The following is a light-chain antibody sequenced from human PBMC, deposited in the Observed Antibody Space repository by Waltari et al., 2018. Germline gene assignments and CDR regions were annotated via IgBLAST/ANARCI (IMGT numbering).Light chain of an antibody. CDR2: EIS. Sequence: QSALTQPASVSGSPGQSITISCTAVNSNVDILHLFSWYQHHPGSNPRLLIYEISQRPSGISNLFSGSKSGNTASLTISGLQPEDEADYFCCSFAGYGIYVFGSGTQVSVL. CDR1: NSNVDILHL. CDR3: CSFAGYGIYV. J-gene: IGLJ1*01. V-gene: IGLV2-23*02.